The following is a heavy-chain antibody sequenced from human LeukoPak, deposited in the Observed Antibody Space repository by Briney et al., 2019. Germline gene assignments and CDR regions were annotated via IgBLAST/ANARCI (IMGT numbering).Heavy chain of an antibody. J-gene: IGHJ4*02. D-gene: IGHD5-24*01. CDR1: GFTFSNYA. CDR2: ISGSGGST. Sequence: GGSLRLSCAASGFTFSNYAMSWARQAPGKGLEWVSGISGSGGSTYYAGSVKGRFTISRDNSKNTLYLQMNGLRAEDTAVYYCAKGGRAEMATTHFDYWGQGTLVTVSS. CDR3: AKGGRAEMATTHFDY. V-gene: IGHV3-23*01.